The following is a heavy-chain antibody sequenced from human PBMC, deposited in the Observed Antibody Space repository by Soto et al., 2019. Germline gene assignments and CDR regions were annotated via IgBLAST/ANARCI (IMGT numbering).Heavy chain of an antibody. V-gene: IGHV4-39*01. J-gene: IGHJ6*02. D-gene: IGHD2-2*01. CDR1: GGSISSSSYY. CDR3: ASLGGHCSSSSCFGFYVMDV. CDR2: IYHSGST. Sequence: SETLSLTCTVSGGSISSSSYYWGWIRQPPGKGLEWIGSIYHSGSTYYNPSLKSRVTISADTSKYQFSLKLTSVTAADTAVYYCASLGGHCSSSSCFGFYVMDVWGQGTTVTVSS.